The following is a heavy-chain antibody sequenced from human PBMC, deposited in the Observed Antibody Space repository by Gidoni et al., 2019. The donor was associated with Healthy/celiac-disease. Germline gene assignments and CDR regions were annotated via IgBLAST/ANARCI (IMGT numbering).Heavy chain of an antibody. D-gene: IGHD3-3*01. V-gene: IGHV3-21*01. Sequence: EVQLVESGGGLVKPGGSLRLSCAASGFTFRSYSMNWVRQAQWKGLEWVSSISSSSSYIYYADSVKDRFTISRDNAKNSLYLQMNSLRAEDTAVYYCARVVTYDFWSGYCDYWGQGTLVTVSS. CDR1: GFTFRSYS. J-gene: IGHJ4*02. CDR2: ISSSSSYI. CDR3: ARVVTYDFWSGYCDY.